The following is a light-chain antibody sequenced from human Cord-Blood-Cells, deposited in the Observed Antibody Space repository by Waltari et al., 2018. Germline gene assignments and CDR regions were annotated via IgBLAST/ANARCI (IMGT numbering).Light chain of an antibody. CDR2: VGTGGIVG. V-gene: IGLV9-49*01. CDR1: SGYSNYK. Sequence: QPVLTQPPSASASLGASVTLTCTLSSGYSNYKVDWYQQRPGKGPRFVMRVGTGGIVGSKGDGIPDRFSVLGSGLNRYLTIKNSQEEDESDYHCGADHGSGSNFHNWVFGGGTKLTVL. J-gene: IGLJ3*02. CDR3: GADHGSGSNFHNWV.